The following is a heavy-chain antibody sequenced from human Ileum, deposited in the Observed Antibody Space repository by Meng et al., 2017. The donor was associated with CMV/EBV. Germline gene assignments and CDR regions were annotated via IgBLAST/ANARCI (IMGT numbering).Heavy chain of an antibody. J-gene: IGHJ6*02. D-gene: IGHD2-2*02. V-gene: IGHV4-34*01. Sequence: SETLSLTCTVSGGSLSFIYWSWIRQSPGKGLEWIGEINHSGNTNYNPSLKSRVTITVDIFKKQFSLRLSCVTAADTSVYYGARATPPPTAVVPTTIRGDYYFLDVWGQGTTVTVSS. CDR2: INHSGNT. CDR1: GGSLSFIY. CDR3: ARATPPPTAVVPTTIRGDYYFLDV.